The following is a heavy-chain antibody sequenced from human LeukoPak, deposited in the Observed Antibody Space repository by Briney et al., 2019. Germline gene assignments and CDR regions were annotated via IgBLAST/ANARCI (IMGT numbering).Heavy chain of an antibody. CDR2: INPSGGGT. CDR3: ASHDSSSSLVDY. J-gene: IGHJ4*02. V-gene: IGHV1-46*01. Sequence: ASVTVSCKASGYTFTSYYMHWVRQAPGQGLEWMGIINPSGGGTSYAQKFQGRVTMTRDTSTSTVYMELSSLRSEDTAVYYCASHDSSSSLVDYWGQGTLVTVSS. CDR1: GYTFTSYY. D-gene: IGHD6-6*01.